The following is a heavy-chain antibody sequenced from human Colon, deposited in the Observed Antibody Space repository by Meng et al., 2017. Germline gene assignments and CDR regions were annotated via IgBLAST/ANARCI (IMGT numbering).Heavy chain of an antibody. Sequence: GGSLRLSCAVSGFTFSSYAMHWVRQAPGKGLEWVAVISYDGSNKYYADSVKGRFTISRDNSKNTLYLQMNSLRAEDTAVYYCARESGGGKYCSSTSCYSAEYFQHWGQGTLVTVSS. J-gene: IGHJ1*01. V-gene: IGHV3-30*04. CDR3: ARESGGGKYCSSTSCYSAEYFQH. CDR1: GFTFSSYA. CDR2: ISYDGSNK. D-gene: IGHD2-2*02.